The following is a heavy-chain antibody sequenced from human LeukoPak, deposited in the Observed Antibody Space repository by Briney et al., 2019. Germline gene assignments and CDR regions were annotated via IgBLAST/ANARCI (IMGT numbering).Heavy chain of an antibody. D-gene: IGHD3-3*01. CDR1: GGTFSSYA. Sequence: SVKVSCKASGGTFSSYAISWVRQAPGQGLEWMGGIIPIFGTANYAQKFQGRVTITADESTSIAYMELSSLRSEDTAVYYCARGERSLEWLLSYDYWGQGTLVTVSS. CDR2: IIPIFGTA. V-gene: IGHV1-69*13. J-gene: IGHJ4*02. CDR3: ARGERSLEWLLSYDY.